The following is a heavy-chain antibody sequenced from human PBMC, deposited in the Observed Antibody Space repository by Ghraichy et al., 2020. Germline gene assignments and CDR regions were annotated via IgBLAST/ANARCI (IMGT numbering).Heavy chain of an antibody. CDR1: GGSFSGYY. CDR2: INQSGGT. Sequence: SETLSLTCAVYGGSFSGYYWSWIRQPPGKGLEWIGEINQSGGTNYNPALKSRVTISVDTSKNQFSLKLSSVTAADTAVYYCARGVDYGDLRPFDYWGQGTLVTVSS. CDR3: ARGVDYGDLRPFDY. V-gene: IGHV4-34*01. D-gene: IGHD4-17*01. J-gene: IGHJ4*02.